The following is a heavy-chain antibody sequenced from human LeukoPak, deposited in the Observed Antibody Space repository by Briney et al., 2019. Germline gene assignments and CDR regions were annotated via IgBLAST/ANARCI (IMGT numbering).Heavy chain of an antibody. CDR3: AKSGNIYYMDV. V-gene: IGHV4-59*01. CDR2: IHYSGST. J-gene: IGHJ6*03. D-gene: IGHD3-3*01. Sequence: PSETLSLTCSVSGGSISSYYWNWIRQPPGKGLEWTGNIHYSGSTNYNPSLKSRVTISVDTSKNQFSLKLSSVTAADTAVYYCAKSGNIYYMDVWGKGTTVTVSS. CDR1: GGSISSYY.